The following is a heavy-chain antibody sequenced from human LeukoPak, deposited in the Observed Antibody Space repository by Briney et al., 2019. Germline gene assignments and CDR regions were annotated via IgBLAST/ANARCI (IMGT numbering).Heavy chain of an antibody. J-gene: IGHJ3*02. CDR1: GGTFSSYA. D-gene: IGHD6-19*01. V-gene: IGHV1-46*01. CDR3: ARDRYSSGWYAFDI. CDR2: INPSGGST. Sequence: ASVKVSCKASGGTFSSYAISWVRQAPGQGLEWMGMINPSGGSTSYAQKFQDRVTMTRDTSTSTVYMELSSLRSEDTAVYYCARDRYSSGWYAFDIWGQGTMVTVSS.